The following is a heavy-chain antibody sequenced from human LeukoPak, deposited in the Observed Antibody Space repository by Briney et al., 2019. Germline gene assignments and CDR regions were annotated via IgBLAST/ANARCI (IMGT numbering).Heavy chain of an antibody. CDR2: IYTSGST. J-gene: IGHJ5*02. D-gene: IGHD6-19*01. CDR3: ARQRTEYSSGWYNWFNP. CDR1: GGSISSYY. Sequence: TSETLSLTCTVSGGSISSYYWSWIRQPPGKGLEWIGYIYTSGSTNYNPSLKSRVTISVDTSKNQFSLKLSSVTAADTAVYYCARQRTEYSSGWYNWFNPWGQGTLVTVSS. V-gene: IGHV4-4*09.